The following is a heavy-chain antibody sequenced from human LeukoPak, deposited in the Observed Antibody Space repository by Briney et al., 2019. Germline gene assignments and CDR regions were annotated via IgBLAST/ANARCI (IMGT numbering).Heavy chain of an antibody. Sequence: GGSLRLSCAASGFTFSSYAMSWVRQAPGKGLEWVSVINGSGGSTYYANAVKGRFTISRDNSKNTLYLQMNSLRAEDTAVYYCAKGAYYYGSGSYYAFDYWGQGTLVTVSS. CDR1: GFTFSSYA. V-gene: IGHV3-23*01. D-gene: IGHD3-10*01. J-gene: IGHJ4*02. CDR3: AKGAYYYGSGSYYAFDY. CDR2: INGSGGST.